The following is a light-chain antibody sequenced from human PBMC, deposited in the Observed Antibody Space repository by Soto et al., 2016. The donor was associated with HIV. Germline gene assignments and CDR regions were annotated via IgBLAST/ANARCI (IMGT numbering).Light chain of an antibody. CDR2: DAS. CDR3: QHFDNLPLA. Sequence: DIQMTQFPSTLSASVGDRVTITCQANLDITNRVNWYQQKPGKPPKLLIHDASNLETGIPSRFSGGGSGTHFTFTISSLQPEDIGTYYCQHFDNLPLAFGGGTKVE. J-gene: IGKJ4*01. V-gene: IGKV1-33*01. CDR1: LDITNR.